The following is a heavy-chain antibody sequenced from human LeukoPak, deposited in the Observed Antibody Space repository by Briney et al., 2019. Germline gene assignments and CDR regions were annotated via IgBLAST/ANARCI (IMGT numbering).Heavy chain of an antibody. CDR1: GYRFSSHW. CDR2: VYPGDSDT. CDR3: ARRGQEVVGGYHYAFDI. D-gene: IGHD3-10*01. V-gene: IGHV5-51*01. J-gene: IGHJ3*02. Sequence: GESLKISCKGSGYRFSSHWIGWVRQVPGKGLEWMGIVYPGDSDTIYSPSFQGQVTISADKSTSTAYLQWSTLKASDSAMYYCARRGQEVVGGYHYAFDIWGQGTMVTVSS.